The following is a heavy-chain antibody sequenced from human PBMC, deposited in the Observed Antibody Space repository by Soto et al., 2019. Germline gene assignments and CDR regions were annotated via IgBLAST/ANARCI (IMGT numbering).Heavy chain of an antibody. CDR3: AKCSAYYYDSSGYYYSVALHGMDV. CDR1: GFTFSSYA. V-gene: IGHV3-23*01. Sequence: GGSLRLSCAASGFTFSSYAMSWVRQAPGKGLEWVSAISGSGGSTYYADSVKGRFTISRDNSKNTLYLQMNSLRAEDTAVYYCAKCSAYYYDSSGYYYSVALHGMDVWGQGTTVTVSS. CDR2: ISGSGGST. D-gene: IGHD3-22*01. J-gene: IGHJ6*02.